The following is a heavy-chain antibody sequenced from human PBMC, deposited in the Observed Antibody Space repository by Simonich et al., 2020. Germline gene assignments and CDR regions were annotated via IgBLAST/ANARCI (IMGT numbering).Heavy chain of an antibody. Sequence: GGGLVQPGGSLRLSCAASGFTFSSYAMSWVRQAPGKGLKWVSAISGSGGSTYYADSVKGRFTISRDNSKKTRYLQMNSLRAEDTAVYYCAKDLGERITMIVVVIDAFDIWGQGTMVTVSS. D-gene: IGHD3-22*01. J-gene: IGHJ3*02. CDR1: GFTFSSYA. CDR2: ISGSGGST. CDR3: AKDLGERITMIVVVIDAFDI. V-gene: IGHV3-23*01.